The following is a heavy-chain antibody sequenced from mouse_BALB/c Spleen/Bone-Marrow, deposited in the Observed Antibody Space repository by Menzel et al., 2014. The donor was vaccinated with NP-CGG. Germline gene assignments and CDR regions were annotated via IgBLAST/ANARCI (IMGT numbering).Heavy chain of an antibody. Sequence: EVKLVESGGGLVQPGGSLKLSCAASGFDLSRYWMSWVRRAPGKGLEWIGEINPDSSTINYTPSLKDKFIISRDNAKNTLYLQMSKVRSEDTALYYCARHGYYAMDYWGQGTSVTVSS. CDR2: INPDSSTI. CDR1: GFDLSRYW. V-gene: IGHV4-1*02. J-gene: IGHJ4*01. CDR3: ARHGYYAMDY.